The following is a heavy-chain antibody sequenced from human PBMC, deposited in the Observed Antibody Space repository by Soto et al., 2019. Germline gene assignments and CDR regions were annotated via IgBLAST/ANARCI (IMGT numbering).Heavy chain of an antibody. CDR2: INPRGGST. CDR1: GYSFTSYY. J-gene: IGHJ4*02. CDR3: TKGSQWLVSY. V-gene: IGHV1-46*03. Sequence: ASVKVSCKASGYSFTSYYMHWVRQAPGQGLEWMGIINPRGGSTKYAQKFQGRVTMTTDTSTSTVYMELSNLRSEDTAVYYCTKGSQWLVSYWGQGTQVTVSS. D-gene: IGHD6-19*01.